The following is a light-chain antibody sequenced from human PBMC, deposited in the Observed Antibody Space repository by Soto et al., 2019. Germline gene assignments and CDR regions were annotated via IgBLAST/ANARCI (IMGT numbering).Light chain of an antibody. CDR2: AAC. Sequence: IQMTQSPSSLSPSVAYRVTITGRAKHDISNYLGWYQKQGGTVTNLLIYAACGLQAGVSSRFSGSGSGKDFTLTISSLQHEDFATYYCQKSYSTPISFGQGTRLEIK. J-gene: IGKJ5*01. CDR3: QKSYSTPIS. CDR1: HDISNY. V-gene: IGKV1-27*01.